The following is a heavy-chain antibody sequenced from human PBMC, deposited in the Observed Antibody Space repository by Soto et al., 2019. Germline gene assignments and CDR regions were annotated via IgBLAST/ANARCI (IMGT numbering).Heavy chain of an antibody. J-gene: IGHJ5*02. V-gene: IGHV1-69*06. CDR1: GGTFSSYA. Sequence: ASVKVSCKASGGTFSSYAISWVRQAPGQGLEWMGGIIPIFGTANYAQKFQGRVTITADKSTSTAYMELSSLRSEDTAVYYCARGRYNWNEGDWFDPWGQGTLVTVSS. CDR3: ARGRYNWNEGDWFDP. D-gene: IGHD1-1*01. CDR2: IIPIFGTA.